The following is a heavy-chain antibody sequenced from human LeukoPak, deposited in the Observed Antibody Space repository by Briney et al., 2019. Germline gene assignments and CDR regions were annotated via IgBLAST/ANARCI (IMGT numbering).Heavy chain of an antibody. Sequence: ASVKVSCKASGYTFTTYYMHWVRQAPGQGLEWMGRIDPGETYTHLAQKFQGRVTITTDESTSTAYMELSSLRSEDTAVYYCATSPPPRFLEWLYAFDIWGQGTMVTVSS. V-gene: IGHV1-46*01. D-gene: IGHD3-3*01. J-gene: IGHJ3*02. CDR1: GYTFTTYY. CDR2: IDPGETYT. CDR3: ATSPPPRFLEWLYAFDI.